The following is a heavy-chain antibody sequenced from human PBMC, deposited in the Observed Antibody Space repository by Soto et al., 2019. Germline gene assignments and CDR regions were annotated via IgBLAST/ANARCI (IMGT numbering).Heavy chain of an antibody. D-gene: IGHD6-13*01. J-gene: IGHJ6*03. CDR2: ISAYNGNT. V-gene: IGHV1-18*01. Sequence: QVQLVQSGAEVKKPGASVKVSCKASGYTFTSYGISWVRQAPGQGLEWMGWISAYNGNTNYAQNLQGRVSMTTDTSTSTAYMELRSPRSDDTAVYYCARGGIAAAGTGVGYYYYMDVWGKGTTVTVSS. CDR3: ARGGIAAAGTGVGYYYYMDV. CDR1: GYTFTSYG.